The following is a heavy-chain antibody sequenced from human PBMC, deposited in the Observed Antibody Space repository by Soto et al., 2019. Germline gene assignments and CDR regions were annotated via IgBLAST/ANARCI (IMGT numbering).Heavy chain of an antibody. CDR3: ARDLLYRAVFEI. CDR2: IYYSGTT. J-gene: IGHJ3*02. Sequence: QVHLQESGPGLVKPSQTLSLTCTVSGGSLTSNGYYWSWIRQRPEKGLEWLGYIYYSGTTHFNPSLKGRLSLSMDTSNNQFSLNLTSVTAADTAVYFCARDLLYRAVFEIWGQGTLVTVSA. D-gene: IGHD3-3*01. V-gene: IGHV4-31*03. CDR1: GGSLTSNGYY.